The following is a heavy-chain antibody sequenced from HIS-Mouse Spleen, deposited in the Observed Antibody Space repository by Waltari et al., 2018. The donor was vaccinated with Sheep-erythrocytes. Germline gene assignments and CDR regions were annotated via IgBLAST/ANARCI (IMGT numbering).Heavy chain of an antibody. J-gene: IGHJ3*02. V-gene: IGHV3-13*01. CDR3: ARGIANWDAFDI. CDR1: GFTFSSYD. Sequence: EVQLVESGGGLVQPGGSLRLSCAASGFTFSSYDMHWVRQATGKGVEVVSAMGNAGDTYYPGSVKGRFTISRENAKNSLYLQMNSLRAGDTAVYYCARGIANWDAFDIWGQGTMVTVSS. D-gene: IGHD7-27*01. CDR2: MGNAGDT.